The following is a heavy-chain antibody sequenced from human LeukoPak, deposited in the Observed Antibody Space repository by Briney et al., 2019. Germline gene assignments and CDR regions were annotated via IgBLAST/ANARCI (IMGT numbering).Heavy chain of an antibody. Sequence: GGSLRLSCEASGFTFSSYGMHWVRQAPGKGLEWVAFIRYDGSNKYYADSVKGRFTISRDNSKNTLYLQMNGLRAEDTAVYYCAKEPGEGAGSYYNYWGQGTLVTVSS. CDR2: IRYDGSNK. CDR3: AKEPGEGAGSYYNY. V-gene: IGHV3-30*02. J-gene: IGHJ4*02. D-gene: IGHD3-10*01. CDR1: GFTFSSYG.